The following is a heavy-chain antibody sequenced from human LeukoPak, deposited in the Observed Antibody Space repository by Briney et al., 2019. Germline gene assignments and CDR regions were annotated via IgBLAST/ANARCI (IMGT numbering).Heavy chain of an antibody. CDR3: ARSRIAAAGDFDY. Sequence: SETLSLTCTVSGGSISSYYWSWIRQPPGKGLEWIGYIYYSGSTNYNPSLKSRVTISVDTSKNQFSLKLSSVTAADTAVYYCARSRIAAAGDFDYWGQGTLVTVSS. V-gene: IGHV4-59*01. J-gene: IGHJ4*02. CDR1: GGSISSYY. CDR2: IYYSGST. D-gene: IGHD6-13*01.